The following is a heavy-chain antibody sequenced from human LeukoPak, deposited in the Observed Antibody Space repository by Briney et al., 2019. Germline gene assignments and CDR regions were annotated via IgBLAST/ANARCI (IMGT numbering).Heavy chain of an antibody. V-gene: IGHV3-23*01. CDR2: ISGSGGST. J-gene: IGHJ4*02. CDR3: AKDSRDGFLEFDY. CDR1: GFTVSSNY. Sequence: PGGSLRLSCAASGFTVSSNYMSWVRQAPGKGLEWVSAISGSGGSTYYADSVKGRFTISRDNSKNTLYLQMNSLRAEDTAVYYCAKDSRDGFLEFDYWGQGTLVTVSS. D-gene: IGHD5-24*01.